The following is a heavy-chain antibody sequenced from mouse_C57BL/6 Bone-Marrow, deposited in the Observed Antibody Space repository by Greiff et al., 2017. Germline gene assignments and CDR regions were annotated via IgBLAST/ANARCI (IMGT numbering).Heavy chain of an antibody. V-gene: IGHV1-20*01. D-gene: IGHD4-1*01. CDR3: ARSGANWPYAMDY. CDR2: INPYNGDT. Sequence: EVKLQQSGPELVKPGDSVKISCKASGYSFTGYFMNWVMQSHGKSLEWIGRINPYNGDTFYNQKFKGKATLTVDKSSSTAHMELRSLTSEDSAVYYCARSGANWPYAMDYWGQGTSVTVSS. CDR1: GYSFTGYF. J-gene: IGHJ4*01.